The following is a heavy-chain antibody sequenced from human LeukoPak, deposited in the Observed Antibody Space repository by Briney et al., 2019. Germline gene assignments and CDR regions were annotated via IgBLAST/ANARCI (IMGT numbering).Heavy chain of an antibody. J-gene: IGHJ4*02. Sequence: GRSLRLSCAASGFTFSSYGMHWVRQAPGKGLEWVAIIWYDGSNRYYADSVKGRFTISRDNAKNSLYLQMNSLRAEDTAVYYCAGDENRGFDYWGQGTLVTVSS. CDR2: IWYDGSNR. V-gene: IGHV3-33*08. D-gene: IGHD2/OR15-2a*01. CDR3: AGDENRGFDY. CDR1: GFTFSSYG.